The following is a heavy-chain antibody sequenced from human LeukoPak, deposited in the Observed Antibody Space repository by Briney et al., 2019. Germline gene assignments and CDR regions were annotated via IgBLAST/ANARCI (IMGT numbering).Heavy chain of an antibody. CDR2: MNPNNGNT. D-gene: IGHD1-26*01. CDR3: ARGYSGSYSDY. J-gene: IGHJ4*02. Sequence: ASVKVSCKTSGYTFTSHYIHWVRQAPGQGLEWMGIMNPNNGNTRYAQTFQGRVIMTRDTSTSTVYMELSSLRSEDTAVYYCARGYSGSYSDYWGQGTLVTVSS. V-gene: IGHV1-46*01. CDR1: GYTFTSHY.